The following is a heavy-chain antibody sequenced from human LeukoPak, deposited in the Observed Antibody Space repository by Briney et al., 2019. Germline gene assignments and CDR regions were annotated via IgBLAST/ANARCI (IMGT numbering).Heavy chain of an antibody. CDR1: GYTFTGYY. Sequence: ASVKVSCKASGYTFTGYYMHWVRQAPGQGLEWMGWINPSSGGTNYAQKFQGRVTMTRDTSISTAYMELSRLRSDDTAMYYCARFGLGKRIEVAGIPFDIWGQGTMVTVSS. J-gene: IGHJ3*02. D-gene: IGHD6-19*01. CDR3: ARFGLGKRIEVAGIPFDI. V-gene: IGHV1-2*02. CDR2: INPSSGGT.